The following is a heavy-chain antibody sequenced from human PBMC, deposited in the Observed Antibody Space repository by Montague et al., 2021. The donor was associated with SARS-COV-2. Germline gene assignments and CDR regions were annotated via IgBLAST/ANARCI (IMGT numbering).Heavy chain of an antibody. CDR1: GFTFSSYW. D-gene: IGHD5-18*01. J-gene: IGHJ4*02. V-gene: IGHV3-7*01. Sequence: SLRLSCAASGFTFSSYWMSWVRQAPGKGLEWVANIKQDGSEKCYVDSVKGRFIISRDNAKNSLYLQMNSLRAEDTAVYYCARDIEEYSYGLDYWGQGTLVTVSS. CDR2: IKQDGSEK. CDR3: ARDIEEYSYGLDY.